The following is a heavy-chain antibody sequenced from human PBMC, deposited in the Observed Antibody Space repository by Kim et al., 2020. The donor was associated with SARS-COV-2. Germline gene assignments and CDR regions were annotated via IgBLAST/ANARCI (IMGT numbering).Heavy chain of an antibody. CDR3: ARHPAVLRYFVAAEYYFAL. D-gene: IGHD3-9*01. CDR1: GGSISSRSYY. J-gene: IGHJ4*02. CDR2: IYYIGST. V-gene: IGHV4-39*01. Sequence: SETLSLTCTVSGGSISSRSYYWGWIRQPPGKGLEWIGSIYYIGSTYYNPSLKSLVTISVYTSKNQFSLKLSSVTAADTAVYYCARHPAVLRYFVAAEYYFALWGQGTLVTVSS.